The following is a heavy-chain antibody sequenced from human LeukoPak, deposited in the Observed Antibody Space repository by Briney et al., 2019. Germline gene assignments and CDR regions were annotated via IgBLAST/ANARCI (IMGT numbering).Heavy chain of an antibody. J-gene: IGHJ4*02. D-gene: IGHD6-19*01. CDR1: GFTFSSYA. CDR3: AKDSRPYSSGWSYYFDY. Sequence: GGSLRLSRAASGFTFSSYAMSWVRQAPGKGLEWVSAISGSGGSTYYADSVKGRFTISRDNSKNTLYLQMNSLRAEDTAVYYCAKDSRPYSSGWSYYFDYWGQGTLVTVSS. CDR2: ISGSGGST. V-gene: IGHV3-23*01.